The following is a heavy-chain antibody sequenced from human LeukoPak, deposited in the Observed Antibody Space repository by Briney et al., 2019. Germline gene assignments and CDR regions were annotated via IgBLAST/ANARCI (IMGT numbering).Heavy chain of an antibody. CDR1: GYTFTSYY. J-gene: IGHJ4*02. CDR3: ARVDIAVAGWFDFDY. CDR2: INPSGGST. D-gene: IGHD6-19*01. V-gene: IGHV1-46*01. Sequence: ASVKVSCKASGYTFTSYYMHWVRQAPGQGLEWMGIINPSGGSTSYAQKFQGRVTMTRDTSTSTVYMELSSLRSEDTAVYYCARVDIAVAGWFDFDYWGQGTLVTVSS.